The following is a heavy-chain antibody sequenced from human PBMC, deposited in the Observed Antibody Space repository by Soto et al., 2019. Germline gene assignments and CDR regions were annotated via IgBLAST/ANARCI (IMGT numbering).Heavy chain of an antibody. CDR1: RFTFSTYA. CDR2: ISGSGGRT. V-gene: IGHV3-23*01. D-gene: IGHD6-19*01. CDR3: AKIEEAVAGTVYGY. Sequence: GGSLRLSCAVSRFTFSTYAMGWVRQAPGKGLEWVSNISGSGGRTYYADSVKGRFTISRDNSKNTLYLQMDSLRAEDTAVYYCAKIEEAVAGTVYGYWGQGTLVTVSS. J-gene: IGHJ4*02.